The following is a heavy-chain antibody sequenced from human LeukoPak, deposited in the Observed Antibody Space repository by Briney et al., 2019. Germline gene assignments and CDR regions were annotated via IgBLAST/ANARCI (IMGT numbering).Heavy chain of an antibody. V-gene: IGHV3-30*02. J-gene: IGHJ4*02. D-gene: IGHD5-18*01. CDR2: IRFDGSNQ. CDR3: AKGYGESHFDS. Sequence: EGSLRLSCAASGFTFRSFGMHFVRQAPGKGLEWVAFIRFDGSNQYYIDSVKGRFTISRDNSNNTLFLQMNNLRGDDTAVYFCAKGYGESHFDSWGQGTLVTVSS. CDR1: GFTFRSFG.